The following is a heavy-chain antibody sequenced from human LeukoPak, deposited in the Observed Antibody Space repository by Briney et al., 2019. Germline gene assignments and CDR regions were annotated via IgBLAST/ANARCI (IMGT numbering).Heavy chain of an antibody. CDR2: INHSGST. CDR3: ARAPRITIFGGSEGP. V-gene: IGHV4-39*07. D-gene: IGHD3-3*01. CDR1: GGSISSSSYY. Sequence: PSETLSLTCTVSGGSISSSSYYWGWIRQPPGKGLEWIGEINHSGSTNYNPSPKSRVTISVDTSKNQFSLKLSSVTAADTAVYYCARAPRITIFGGSEGPWGQGTLVTVSS. J-gene: IGHJ5*02.